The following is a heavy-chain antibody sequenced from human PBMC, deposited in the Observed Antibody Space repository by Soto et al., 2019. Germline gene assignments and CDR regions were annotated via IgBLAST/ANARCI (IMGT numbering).Heavy chain of an antibody. D-gene: IGHD2-2*01. V-gene: IGHV4-30-4*01. CDR2: IYYSGST. CDR1: GDSISSGDYY. J-gene: IGHJ6*02. CDR3: ARDIVLVPFFFGYYGMDV. Sequence: QVQLQESGPGLVKPSQNLSLTCTVSGDSISSGDYYWSWIRQPPGKGLEWIGYIYYSGSTYYNPSLKSRATISVDTSKNQFSLKLSSVTAADTAVCYCARDIVLVPFFFGYYGMDVWGQGTTVTVSS.